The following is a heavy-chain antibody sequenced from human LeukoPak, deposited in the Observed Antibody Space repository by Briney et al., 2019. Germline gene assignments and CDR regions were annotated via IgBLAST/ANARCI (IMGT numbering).Heavy chain of an antibody. CDR3: ARESTYYYYGMDV. V-gene: IGHV1-3*01. J-gene: IGHJ6*02. Sequence: ASVKVSCKASGHTSTTYAIHWVRQAPGQGLEWMGWINAGNGNIKYSQKFQGRVTITGDTSASTAYMELSSLRSEDTAVYYCARESTYYYYGMDVWGQGTTVTVSS. CDR1: GHTSTTYA. CDR2: INAGNGNI. D-gene: IGHD2-2*01.